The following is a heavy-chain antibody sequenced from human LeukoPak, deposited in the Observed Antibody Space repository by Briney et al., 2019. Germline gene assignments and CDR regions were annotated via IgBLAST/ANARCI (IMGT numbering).Heavy chain of an antibody. V-gene: IGHV4-4*02. CDR1: GGSISSSNW. Sequence: SETLPLTCAVSGGSISSSNWWSWVRQPPGKGLEWIGEIYHSGSINYNPSLKSRVTISVDKSENQFSLKLSSVTAADTAVYYCARVPDYGDGFDYWGQGTLVTVSS. CDR2: IYHSGSI. CDR3: ARVPDYGDGFDY. J-gene: IGHJ4*02. D-gene: IGHD4-17*01.